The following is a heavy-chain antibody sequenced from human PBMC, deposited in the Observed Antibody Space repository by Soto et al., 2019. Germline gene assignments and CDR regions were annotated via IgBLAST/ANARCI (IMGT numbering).Heavy chain of an antibody. J-gene: IGHJ3*02. CDR1: GGSFSVYY. V-gene: IGHV4-34*01. Sequence: SSETLSLTCAVYGGSFSVYYWSWIRQPPGKGLEWIGEINHSGSTNYNPSLKSRVTISVDTSKNQFSLKLSSVTAADTAVYYCARGWATMIVVAPDAFDIWGQGTMVTVSS. D-gene: IGHD3-22*01. CDR3: ARGWATMIVVAPDAFDI. CDR2: INHSGST.